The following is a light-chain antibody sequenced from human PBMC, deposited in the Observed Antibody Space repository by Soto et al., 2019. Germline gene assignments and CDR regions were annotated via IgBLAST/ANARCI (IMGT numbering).Light chain of an antibody. V-gene: IGKV1-5*03. CDR3: QQYNSYPWT. CDR1: QSISSW. J-gene: IGKJ1*01. CDR2: KAS. Sequence: DIQMTQSPSTLSASVGDRVTITCRASQSISSWLAWYQQKPGKAPNLLIYKASSLQSGVPLRFSDSGSGTEFTLTISSLQPDDFTPYYCQQYNSYPWTFGQGTKVEIK.